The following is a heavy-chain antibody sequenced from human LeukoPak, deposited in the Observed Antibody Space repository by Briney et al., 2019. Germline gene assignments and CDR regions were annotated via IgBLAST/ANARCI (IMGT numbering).Heavy chain of an antibody. J-gene: IGHJ6*02. D-gene: IGHD3-10*01. CDR3: ARGEVRGDPDFYYYYYGMDV. Sequence: SETLSLTCAVYGGSFSGYYWSWIRQPPGKGLEWIGEINHSGSTNYNPSLKSRVTISVDTSKNQFSLKLSSVTAADTAVYYCARGEVRGDPDFYYYYYGMDVWGQGTTVTVFS. V-gene: IGHV4-34*01. CDR1: GGSFSGYY. CDR2: INHSGST.